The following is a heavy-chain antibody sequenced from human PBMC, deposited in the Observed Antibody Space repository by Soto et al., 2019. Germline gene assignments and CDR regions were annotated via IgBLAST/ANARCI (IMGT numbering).Heavy chain of an antibody. CDR2: TRNKANSYTT. Sequence: EVPLVESGGGLVQPGGSLRLSCAASGFTFSDHYMDWVRQAPGKGLEWVGLTRNKANSYTTEYAASVKGRFTISRDDSQNSLYLQMNSLKTEDTAVYYCARLASWDHHTSGLDYWCQGTLVTVSS. D-gene: IGHD1-26*01. CDR3: ARLASWDHHTSGLDY. J-gene: IGHJ4*02. CDR1: GFTFSDHY. V-gene: IGHV3-72*01.